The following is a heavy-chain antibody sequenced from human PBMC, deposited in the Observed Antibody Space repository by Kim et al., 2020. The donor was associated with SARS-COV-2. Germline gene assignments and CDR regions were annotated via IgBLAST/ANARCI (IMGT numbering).Heavy chain of an antibody. CDR2: INHSGST. Sequence: SETLSLTCAVYGGSFSGYYWSWIRQSPGKGLEWIGEINHSGSTSYNSSLKSRVTISADTSKNQFSLKLSAVTAADPAGYFCSRGLVRALLHLYY. CDR1: GGSFSGYY. D-gene: IGHD2-21*01. V-gene: IGHV4-34*01. J-gene: IGHJ6*01. CDR3: SRGLVRALLHLYY.